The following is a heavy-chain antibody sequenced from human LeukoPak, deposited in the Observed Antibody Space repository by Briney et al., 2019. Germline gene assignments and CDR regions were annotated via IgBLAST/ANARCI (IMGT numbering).Heavy chain of an antibody. CDR1: DGSISSYY. D-gene: IGHD1-26*01. Sequence: PSETLSLTCTVSDGSISSYYWSWIRQPAGKGLEWIGRIYTSGSTNYNPSLKSRVTMSVDTSKNQFSLKLSSVTAADTAVYYCARSGLGYYYYYYMDVWGKGTTVTVFS. J-gene: IGHJ6*03. CDR2: IYTSGST. CDR3: ARSGLGYYYYYYMDV. V-gene: IGHV4-4*07.